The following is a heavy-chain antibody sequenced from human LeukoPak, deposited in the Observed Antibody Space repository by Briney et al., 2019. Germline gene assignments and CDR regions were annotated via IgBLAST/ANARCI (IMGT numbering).Heavy chain of an antibody. CDR2: INTDGSST. J-gene: IGHJ4*01. V-gene: IGHV3-74*01. CDR3: ARELPREVTLDY. Sequence: GGSLRLSSAVSGFTFISYGMQWVRQAPGKGLAWVSRINTDGSSTTYADSVKGRFTISRDNAKNTLYLQMNSLRAEDTAVYYCARELPREVTLDYWGQGTLVTVSS. D-gene: IGHD2-21*02. CDR1: GFTFISYG.